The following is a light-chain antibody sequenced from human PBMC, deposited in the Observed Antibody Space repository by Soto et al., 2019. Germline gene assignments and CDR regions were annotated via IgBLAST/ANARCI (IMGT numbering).Light chain of an antibody. V-gene: IGLV2-14*01. CDR1: SSDVGGYNY. CDR2: EVS. Sequence: QSALTQPASVSGSPGQSITISCTGTSSDVGGYNYVSWYQQHPGKAPKLMIYEVSNRPSGVSNRFSGSKSGNTASLTISGLQAEDEADYYGSSYTISSTLDWVFGGGTKLTVL. J-gene: IGLJ3*02. CDR3: SSYTISSTLDWV.